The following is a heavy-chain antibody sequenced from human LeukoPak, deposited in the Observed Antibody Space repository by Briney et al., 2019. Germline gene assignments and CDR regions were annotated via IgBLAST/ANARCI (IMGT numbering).Heavy chain of an antibody. J-gene: IGHJ5*02. Sequence: PGRSLRLSCAASGFAFSSYAMHWVRQAPGKGLEWVAFISYDGSSIYYADSVKGRFTISRDNSKNTLYLQMNGLRAEDTAVYFCARDQPGTYTLSGAWGQGTLVTVSS. CDR1: GFAFSSYA. CDR2: ISYDGSSI. D-gene: IGHD1-14*01. CDR3: ARDQPGTYTLSGA. V-gene: IGHV3-30-3*01.